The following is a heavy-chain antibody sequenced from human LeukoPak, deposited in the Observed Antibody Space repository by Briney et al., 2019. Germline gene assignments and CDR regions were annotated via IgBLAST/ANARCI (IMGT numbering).Heavy chain of an antibody. CDR1: GFTFSTYA. CDR2: ISDGGSDT. D-gene: IGHD4-17*01. J-gene: IGHJ4*02. V-gene: IGHV3-23*01. CDR3: AKALYGDYGRFDY. Sequence: TGGSLRLSCAASGFTFSTYAMSWVRQAPGEGLDWVSTISDGGSDTHYADSVKGRFTISRDNSKNTLYLQMNSLRAEDTAVYYCAKALYGDYGRFDYWGQGTLVTVSS.